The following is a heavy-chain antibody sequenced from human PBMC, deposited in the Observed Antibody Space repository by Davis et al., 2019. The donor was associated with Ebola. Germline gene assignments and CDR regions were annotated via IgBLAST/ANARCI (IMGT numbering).Heavy chain of an antibody. D-gene: IGHD5-24*01. CDR3: ARGMGRWLQYFDY. Sequence: PGGSLRLSCAASGFTFSSYDMHWVRQVIGKGLEWVSAIGTAGDTYYPGSVKGRFTISRENAKNSLYLQMNSLRAGDTAVYYCARGMGRWLQYFDYWGQGTLVTVSS. J-gene: IGHJ4*02. CDR2: IGTAGDT. CDR1: GFTFSSYD. V-gene: IGHV3-13*01.